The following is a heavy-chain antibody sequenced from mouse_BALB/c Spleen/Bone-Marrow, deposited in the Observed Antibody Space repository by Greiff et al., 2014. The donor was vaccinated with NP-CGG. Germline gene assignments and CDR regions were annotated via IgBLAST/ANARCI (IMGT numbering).Heavy chain of an antibody. D-gene: IGHD3-3*01. CDR3: ARGGRAMAF. V-gene: IGHV1S81*02. Sequence: VQLQQSGAALVKPGASVNLSCRASGFTFTTYWIHWVKQRPGQGLEWIGEINPNNGRTNYNERFKTKATLTVDKSSSTAYMQLSSLTSEDSAAYYCARGGRAMAFWGQGTSVTVSS. CDR1: GFTFTTYW. J-gene: IGHJ4*01. CDR2: INPNNGRT.